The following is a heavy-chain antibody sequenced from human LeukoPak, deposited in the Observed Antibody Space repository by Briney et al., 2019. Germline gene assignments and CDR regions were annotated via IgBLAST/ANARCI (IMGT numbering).Heavy chain of an antibody. V-gene: IGHV3-30*04. D-gene: IGHD1-26*01. CDR2: TSYDGSNK. J-gene: IGHJ4*02. Sequence: GGSLRLSCAASGFTFDNYVMHWVRQAPGKGLEWVAFTSYDGSNKYYADSVKGRFTISRDNAKNSLYLQMNSLRAEDTAVYYCAREVGPFDYWGQGTLVTVSS. CDR1: GFTFDNYV. CDR3: AREVGPFDY.